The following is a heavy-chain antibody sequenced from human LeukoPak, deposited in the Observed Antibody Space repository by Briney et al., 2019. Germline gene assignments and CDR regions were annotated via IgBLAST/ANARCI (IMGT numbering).Heavy chain of an antibody. V-gene: IGHV3-30-3*01. J-gene: IGHJ4*02. Sequence: GGSLRLSCAASGFTFSSYAMHWVRQAPGKGLEWVAFISYDGSNKYYADSVEGRFTISRDNSKNTLYLQMNSLRAEDTAVYYCAKDSSSSWFGGDSKWGQGTLVTVSS. CDR3: AKDSSSSWFGGDSK. D-gene: IGHD6-13*01. CDR1: GFTFSSYA. CDR2: ISYDGSNK.